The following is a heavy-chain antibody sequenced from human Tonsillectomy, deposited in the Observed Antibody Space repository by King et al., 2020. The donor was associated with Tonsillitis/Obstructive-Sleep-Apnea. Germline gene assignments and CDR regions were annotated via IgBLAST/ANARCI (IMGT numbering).Heavy chain of an antibody. CDR3: ARDTNYSYDRSRYYPIDY. CDR1: GFTFSSYS. V-gene: IGHV3-21*01. Sequence: VQLVESGGGLVKPGGSLRLSCAASGFTFSSYSMNWVRQAPGKGLEWVSSISCSSSNIYYADSVKGRFTISRDNAKNSLYLQMKSLRAEDTAVYYWARDTNYSYDRSRYYPIDYWGQGTPVTVSS. J-gene: IGHJ4*02. CDR2: ISCSSSNI. D-gene: IGHD3-22*01.